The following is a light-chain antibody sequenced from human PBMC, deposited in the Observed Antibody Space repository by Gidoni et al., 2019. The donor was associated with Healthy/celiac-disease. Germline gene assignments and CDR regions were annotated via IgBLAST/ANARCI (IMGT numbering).Light chain of an antibody. V-gene: IGKV4-1*01. CDR2: WAS. Sequence: DIVMTQSPDSLAVSLGERATINCKSSQSVLYSSNNKNYLAWSQQKPGQPPNLLIYWASTRESGVPDLFSGSGSGTDFTLTISSLQAEDVAVYYCQQYYSTPWTFXQXTKVXIK. J-gene: IGKJ1*01. CDR3: QQYYSTPWT. CDR1: QSVLYSSNNKNY.